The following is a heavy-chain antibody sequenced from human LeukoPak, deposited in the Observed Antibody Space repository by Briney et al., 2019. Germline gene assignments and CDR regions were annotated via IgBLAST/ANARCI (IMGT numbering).Heavy chain of an antibody. CDR1: GFTFSSYA. V-gene: IGHV3-23*01. D-gene: IGHD3-22*01. CDR3: AKDPNYYDSSGYRYYYYYMDV. J-gene: IGHJ6*03. Sequence: PGGSLRLSCAASGFTFSSYAMSWVRQAPGKGLEWVSAISGSGGSTYYADSVKGRFTISRDNSKNTLYLQMNSLGAEDTAVYYCAKDPNYYDSSGYRYYYYYMDVWGKGTTVTVSS. CDR2: ISGSGGST.